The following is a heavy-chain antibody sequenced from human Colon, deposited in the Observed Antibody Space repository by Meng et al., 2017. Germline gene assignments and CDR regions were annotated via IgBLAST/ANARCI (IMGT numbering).Heavy chain of an antibody. Sequence: QGQLVQSGAEVKKPWSSVKVSCKASGGTFTYFAFSWVRQAPGQGLEWMGGIIPIFGTPHYAQKFHGRVTITADKSTNTAYMELSSLRSEDTAVYYCARWDNSGYYFDYWGQGTLVTVSS. CDR1: GGTFTYFA. CDR3: ARWDNSGYYFDY. D-gene: IGHD3-22*01. J-gene: IGHJ4*02. CDR2: IIPIFGTP. V-gene: IGHV1-69*06.